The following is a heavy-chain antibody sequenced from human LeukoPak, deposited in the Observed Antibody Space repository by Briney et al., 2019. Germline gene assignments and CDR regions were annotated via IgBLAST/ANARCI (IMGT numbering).Heavy chain of an antibody. V-gene: IGHV3-30*18. CDR1: GFTFSSYG. J-gene: IGHJ2*01. Sequence: GGSLRLSCAASGFTFSSYGMHWVRQAPGKGLEWVAVISYDGSNKYYADSVKGRFTISRDNSKNTLYLQMNSLRAEDTAVYYCAKDIMIRGVDYWYFDLWGRGTLVTVSS. CDR2: ISYDGSNK. CDR3: AKDIMIRGVDYWYFDL. D-gene: IGHD3-10*01.